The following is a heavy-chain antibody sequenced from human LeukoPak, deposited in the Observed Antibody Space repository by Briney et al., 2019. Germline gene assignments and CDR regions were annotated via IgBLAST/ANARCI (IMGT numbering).Heavy chain of an antibody. CDR1: GFTFSTYA. J-gene: IGHJ4*02. Sequence: PGGSLRLSCAGSGFTFSTYAMSWVRQAPGKGLEWVSAISGSAGNTYYADSVKGRSTISRDNSKNTVYLQMNSLRAEDTAVYYCARDGGNSWDYWGQGTLVTVSS. CDR3: ARDGGNSWDY. D-gene: IGHD6-13*01. CDR2: ISGSAGNT. V-gene: IGHV3-23*01.